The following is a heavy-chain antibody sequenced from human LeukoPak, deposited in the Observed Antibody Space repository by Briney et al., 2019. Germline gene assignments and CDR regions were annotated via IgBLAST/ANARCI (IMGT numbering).Heavy chain of an antibody. CDR2: IFPGGDT. J-gene: IGHJ4*02. CDR3: AREWTGFAEFDY. Sequence: SETLSLTCRVSGDSLSSFYWSWIRQPAGKGLEWIGRIFPGGDTNYNPSLQRRVTVSVDAAKNEFSLRLNSVTAADTAVYFCAREWTGFAEFDYWGRGILVTVSS. D-gene: IGHD3/OR15-3a*01. V-gene: IGHV4-4*07. CDR1: GDSLSSFY.